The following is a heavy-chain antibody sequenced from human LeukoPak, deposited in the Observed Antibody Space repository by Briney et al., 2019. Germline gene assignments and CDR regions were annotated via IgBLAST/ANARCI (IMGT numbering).Heavy chain of an antibody. D-gene: IGHD3-16*01. CDR1: GASIGSGGYH. Sequence: SQTLSLTCTVSGASIGSGGYHWNWIRQHPGKDLEWVGKIYYSGNTYYSPSLKRRLTISIDTSKNQFSLKLTSVTAADTAVYYCASAYKYNYAFDYWGQGTPVTVSS. CDR2: IYYSGNT. V-gene: IGHV4-31*03. J-gene: IGHJ4*02. CDR3: ASAYKYNYAFDY.